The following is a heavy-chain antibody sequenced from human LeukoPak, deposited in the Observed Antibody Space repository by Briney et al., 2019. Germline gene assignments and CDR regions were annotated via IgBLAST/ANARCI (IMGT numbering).Heavy chain of an antibody. CDR3: GRGATTSLGGYYFDY. D-gene: IGHD1-26*01. CDR1: GGSISSGGYY. V-gene: IGHV4-31*03. Sequence: PSETLSLTCTVSGGSISSGGYYWSWIRQHPGQGLEWIGYIYYSGSTYYNPSLKSRVTISVDTSKNQFSLKLSSVTAADTAVYYCGRGATTSLGGYYFDYWGQGTLVTVSS. J-gene: IGHJ4*02. CDR2: IYYSGST.